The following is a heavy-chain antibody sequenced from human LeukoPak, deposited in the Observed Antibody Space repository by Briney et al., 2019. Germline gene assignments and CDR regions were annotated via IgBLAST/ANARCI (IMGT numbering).Heavy chain of an antibody. CDR1: GLTFSSYA. J-gene: IGHJ4*02. CDR2: IWYDGSNK. Sequence: GRSLRLSCAASGLTFSSYAMHWVRQAPGKGLEWVAVIWYDGSNKYYADSVQGRVTISRDNSKNTLYLQMNSLRAEDTAVYYCARDRSSSPYYFDYWSQGTLVTVSS. V-gene: IGHV3-30*04. D-gene: IGHD6-13*01. CDR3: ARDRSSSPYYFDY.